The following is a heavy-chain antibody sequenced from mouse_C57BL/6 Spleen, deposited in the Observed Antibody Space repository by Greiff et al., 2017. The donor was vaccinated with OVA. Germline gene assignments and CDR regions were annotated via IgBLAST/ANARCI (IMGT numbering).Heavy chain of an antibody. D-gene: IGHD2-4*01. CDR1: GYTFTSYW. J-gene: IGHJ3*01. V-gene: IGHV1-52*01. CDR3: ASGYDYEGFAY. Sequence: QVQLQQPGAELVRPGSSVKLSCKASGYTFTSYWMHWVKQRPIQGLEWIGNIDPSDSETHYNQKFKDKATLTVDKSSSTAYMQLSSLTSEDSAVYYCASGYDYEGFAYWGQGTLVTVSA. CDR2: IDPSDSET.